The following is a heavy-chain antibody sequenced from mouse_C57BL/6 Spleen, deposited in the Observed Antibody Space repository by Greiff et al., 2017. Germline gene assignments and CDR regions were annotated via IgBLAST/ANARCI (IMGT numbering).Heavy chain of an antibody. D-gene: IGHD3-2*02. CDR3: ARTAQATFAY. CDR1: GYAFSSSW. J-gene: IGHJ3*01. Sequence: VQLQQSGPELLQPGASVKISCTASGYAFSSSWMNWVKQRPGKGIEWIGRIYPGDGDTNYNGTFKGKATLTADKSSSTAYMQLSSLTSEDSAVYFCARTAQATFAYWGQGTLVTVSA. V-gene: IGHV1-82*01. CDR2: IYPGDGDT.